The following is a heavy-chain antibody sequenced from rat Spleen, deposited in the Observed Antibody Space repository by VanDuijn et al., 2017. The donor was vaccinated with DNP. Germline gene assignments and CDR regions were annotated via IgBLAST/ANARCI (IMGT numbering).Heavy chain of an antibody. CDR2: IIYDGSRT. D-gene: IGHD1-9*01. Sequence: EVQLVESGGGLVQPGRSMKLSCAASGFTFSDYNMAWVRQAPKKGLEWVATIIYDGSRTYYRDSVKGRVTISRDNAKSTLYLRMDSLRSEDTATHYCATGAWRLGITWFAYWGQVTLVTVTS. J-gene: IGHJ3*01. CDR1: GFTFSDYN. V-gene: IGHV5S10*01. CDR3: ATGAWRLGITWFAY.